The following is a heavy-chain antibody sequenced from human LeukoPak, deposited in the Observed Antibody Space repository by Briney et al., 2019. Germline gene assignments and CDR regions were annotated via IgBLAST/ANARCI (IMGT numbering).Heavy chain of an antibody. D-gene: IGHD4-17*01. CDR3: ARVEATVTTSFDY. CDR1: GYTFTRYY. J-gene: IGHJ4*02. Sequence: ASVKVSCKAFGYTFTRYYMHWVRQAPGQGLEWMGWINPNSGGTNYAQKFQGRVTMTRDTSISTAYMELSRLRSDDTAVYYCARVEATVTTSFDYWGQGTLVTVSS. V-gene: IGHV1-2*02. CDR2: INPNSGGT.